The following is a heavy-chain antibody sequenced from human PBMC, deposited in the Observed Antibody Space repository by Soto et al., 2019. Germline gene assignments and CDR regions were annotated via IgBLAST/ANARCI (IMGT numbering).Heavy chain of an antibody. V-gene: IGHV1-18*01. J-gene: IGHJ6*02. CDR1: GYTFYSHS. CDR2: ISSDNGNT. Sequence: QAQLVQSGGEVKKPGASVKVSCKASGYTFYSHSISWVRQAPGQGLEWMGRISSDNGNTRYAQKFRGRVTMTTDTSTSTVYMELRNLRSDDTAVYYCARCIQQDYYYGMDVWGQGTTVTVSS. D-gene: IGHD5-18*01. CDR3: ARCIQQDYYYGMDV.